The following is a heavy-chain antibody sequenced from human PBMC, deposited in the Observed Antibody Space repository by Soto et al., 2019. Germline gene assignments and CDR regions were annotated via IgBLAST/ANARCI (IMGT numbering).Heavy chain of an antibody. J-gene: IGHJ5*02. CDR1: GGTFSSYA. D-gene: IGHD2-2*01. CDR3: GRSEDIVVVPAAPPNSWFDP. CDR2: IIPNFGTA. Sequence: QVQLLQSEAEVKKPGSSVQVSCKASGGTFSSYAISWVRKAPGQALEWMGGIIPNFGTANYAKEFHGRVTITADESTRTAYMERSSLRSEDKAVYYCGRSEDIVVVPAAPPNSWFDPWGQGTLVTVSS. V-gene: IGHV1-69*01.